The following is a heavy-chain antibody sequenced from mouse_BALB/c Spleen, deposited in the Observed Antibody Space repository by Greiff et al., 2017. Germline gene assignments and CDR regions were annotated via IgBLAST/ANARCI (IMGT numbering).Heavy chain of an antibody. V-gene: IGHV1-54*01. J-gene: IGHJ4*01. Sequence: QVQLQQSGAELVRPGTSVTVSCKASGYAFTNYLIEWVKQRPGQGLEWIGVINPGSGGTNYNEKFKGKATLTADKSSSTAYMQLSSLTSDDSAVYVCARGAMDYWGQGTSVTVSS. CDR3: ARGAMDY. CDR1: GYAFTNYL. CDR2: INPGSGGT.